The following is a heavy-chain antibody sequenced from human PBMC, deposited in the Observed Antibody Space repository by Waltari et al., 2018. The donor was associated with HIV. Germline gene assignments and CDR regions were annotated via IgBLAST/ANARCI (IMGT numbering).Heavy chain of an antibody. D-gene: IGHD3-10*01. Sequence: QVQLVQSGAEVKKPGSSLKVSCKASGYTFTGYYIHWVRQAPGQGLEWMGRINPNSGGPNYAQKFQGRVTMTRDTSISTAYMELNRLRSDDTAMYYCARDRIWFGELSNWFDPWGQGTLVTVSS. J-gene: IGHJ5*02. V-gene: IGHV1-2*06. CDR1: GYTFTGYY. CDR3: ARDRIWFGELSNWFDP. CDR2: INPNSGGP.